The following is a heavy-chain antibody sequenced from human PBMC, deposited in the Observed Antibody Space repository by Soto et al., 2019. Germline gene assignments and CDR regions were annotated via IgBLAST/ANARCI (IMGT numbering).Heavy chain of an antibody. CDR3: AREGIAVDQANYNWFEP. CDR1: GFTFSSYA. Sequence: QVQLVESGGGVVQPGRSLRLSCAASGFTFSSYAMHWVRQAPGKGLEWVAVISYDGSNKYYADSVKGRFTISRDNSKNTLYLQMNSLRAEDTAVYYCAREGIAVDQANYNWFEPWGQGTLVTVSS. D-gene: IGHD6-19*01. V-gene: IGHV3-30-3*01. CDR2: ISYDGSNK. J-gene: IGHJ5*02.